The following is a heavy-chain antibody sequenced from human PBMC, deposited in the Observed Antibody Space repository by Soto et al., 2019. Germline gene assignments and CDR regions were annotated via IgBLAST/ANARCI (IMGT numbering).Heavy chain of an antibody. V-gene: IGHV1-18*01. D-gene: IGHD2-15*01. CDR1: GYSFDTFG. CDR3: ARCYCSVGSCFTCWHFDL. Sequence: QVQVVQSGAEAKKTGASVKVACKASGYSFDTFGMSWVRQAPGQGLEWMGWISIEKGDTNSAQKFQDRVTMTTDTPTSTAYMELRSLTSDDTAVYYCARCYCSVGSCFTCWHFDLWGRGTLVTVYS. J-gene: IGHJ2*01. CDR2: ISIEKGDT.